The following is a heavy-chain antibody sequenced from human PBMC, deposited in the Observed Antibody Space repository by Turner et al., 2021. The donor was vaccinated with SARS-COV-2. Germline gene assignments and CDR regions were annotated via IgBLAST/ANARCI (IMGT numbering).Heavy chain of an antibody. D-gene: IGHD4-17*01. CDR2: ISDSGGST. CDR3: AKVASNPGDYFDY. V-gene: IGHV3-23*01. Sequence: EVQLLESGGGLVQTGGSLRLYCAASGFTFSSYAMSWVRQAPGKGLEWVSGISDSGGSTYYADSVKGRFTISRDNSKNTLYLQMNSLRAEDTAVYYCAKVASNPGDYFDYWGQGTLVTISS. J-gene: IGHJ4*02. CDR1: GFTFSSYA.